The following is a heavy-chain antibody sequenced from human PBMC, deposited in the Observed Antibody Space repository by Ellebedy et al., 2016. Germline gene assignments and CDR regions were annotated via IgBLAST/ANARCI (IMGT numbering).Heavy chain of an antibody. V-gene: IGHV4-59*08. J-gene: IGHJ4*02. CDR3: ARAGVDIVATIDY. Sequence: SETLSLXXTVSGGSISSYYWSWIRQPPGKGLEWIGYIYYSGSTNYNPSLKSRVTMSVDTSKNQFSLKLSSVTAADTAVYYCARAGVDIVATIDYWGQGTLVTVSS. CDR2: IYYSGST. D-gene: IGHD5-12*01. CDR1: GGSISSYY.